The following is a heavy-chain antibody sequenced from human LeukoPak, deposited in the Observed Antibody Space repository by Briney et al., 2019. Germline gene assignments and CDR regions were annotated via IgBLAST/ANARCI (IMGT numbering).Heavy chain of an antibody. V-gene: IGHV1-46*01. CDR3: AREVAAAGLFDY. CDR1: GYTFTSYY. Sequence: ASVKDSCKASGYTFTSYYMHWVRQAPGQGLEWMGIINPSGGSTSYAQKSQGTGTMTRETSTSTVYMELSSLRSEDTAVYYCAREVAAAGLFDYWGQGTLVTVSS. D-gene: IGHD6-13*01. J-gene: IGHJ4*02. CDR2: INPSGGST.